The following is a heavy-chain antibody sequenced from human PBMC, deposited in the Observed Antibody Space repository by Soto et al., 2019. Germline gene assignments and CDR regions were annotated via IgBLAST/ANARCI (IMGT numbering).Heavy chain of an antibody. CDR3: ARGGGYDILTGYYADPYYGMDV. D-gene: IGHD3-9*01. J-gene: IGHJ6*02. Sequence: SVKVSCKASGGTVSSYAISWVRQAPGQGLEWMGGIIPIFGTANYAQKFQGRVTITADESTSTAYMELSSLRSEDTAVYYCARGGGYDILTGYYADPYYGMDVWGQGTTVTVSS. CDR1: GGTVSSYA. CDR2: IIPIFGTA. V-gene: IGHV1-69*13.